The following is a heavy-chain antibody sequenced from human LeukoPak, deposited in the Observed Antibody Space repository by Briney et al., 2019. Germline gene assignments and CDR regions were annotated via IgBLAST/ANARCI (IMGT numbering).Heavy chain of an antibody. Sequence: GGSLRLSCAASGFTFSSYGMSWVRQAPGKGLEWVSAISGSGGSTYYADSVKGRFTISRDNSKNTLYLQMNSLRAEDTAVYYCAKVETDKYSSGWFDYWGQGTLVTVSS. V-gene: IGHV3-23*01. J-gene: IGHJ4*02. CDR3: AKVETDKYSSGWFDY. CDR2: ISGSGGST. CDR1: GFTFSSYG. D-gene: IGHD6-19*01.